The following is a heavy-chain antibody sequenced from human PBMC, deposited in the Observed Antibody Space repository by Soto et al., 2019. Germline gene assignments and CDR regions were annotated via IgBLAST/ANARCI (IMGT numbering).Heavy chain of an antibody. V-gene: IGHV3-33*01. Sequence: GGSLRLSCAASGFTFSSYGMHWVRQAPGKGLEWVAVIWYDGSNKYYADSVKGRFTISRDNSKNTLYLQMNSLRAEDMAVYYCARARYDFVGSGGMDVWGQGTTVTVSS. CDR1: GFTFSSYG. CDR2: IWYDGSNK. J-gene: IGHJ6*02. D-gene: IGHD3-3*01. CDR3: ARARYDFVGSGGMDV.